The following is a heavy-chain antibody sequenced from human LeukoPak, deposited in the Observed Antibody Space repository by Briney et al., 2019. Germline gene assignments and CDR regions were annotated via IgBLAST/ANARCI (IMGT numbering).Heavy chain of an antibody. CDR1: GYTFTSYG. D-gene: IGHD2-8*01. J-gene: IGHJ4*02. CDR3: ARGSYPDCTNGVCPFDY. Sequence: VASVKVSCKASGYTFTSYGISWVRQAPGQGLEWMRWISAYNGNTNYAQKLQGRVTMTTDTSTSTAYMELRSLRSDDTAVYYCARGSYPDCTNGVCPFDYWGQGTLVTVSS. V-gene: IGHV1-18*01. CDR2: ISAYNGNT.